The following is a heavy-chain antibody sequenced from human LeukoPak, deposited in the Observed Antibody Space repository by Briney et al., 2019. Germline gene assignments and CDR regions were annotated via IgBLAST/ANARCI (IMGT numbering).Heavy chain of an antibody. Sequence: SETLSLTCTVSGGSISSSSYYWSWIRQPAGKGLEWIGRIYTSGSTNYNPSLKSRVTISVDTSKNQFSLKLSSVTAADTAVYYCARDPSTWGDDAFDIWGQGTMVTVSS. CDR1: GGSISSSSYY. CDR2: IYTSGST. V-gene: IGHV4-61*02. CDR3: ARDPSTWGDDAFDI. D-gene: IGHD3-16*01. J-gene: IGHJ3*02.